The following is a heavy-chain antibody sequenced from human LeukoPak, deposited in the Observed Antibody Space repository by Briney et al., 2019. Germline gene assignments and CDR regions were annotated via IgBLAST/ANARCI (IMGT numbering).Heavy chain of an antibody. J-gene: IGHJ4*02. CDR3: ARDKGYSYDYVDY. CDR1: GFTFSSYG. D-gene: IGHD5-18*01. Sequence: GGSLRLYCAASGFTFSSYGMHWGRQAPGKGLEWVAVIWFDESNKYYADSVKGRFTISRDNSKNTLYLQMNSLRAEDTAVYYCARDKGYSYDYVDYWGQGTLVTVSS. CDR2: IWFDESNK. V-gene: IGHV3-33*01.